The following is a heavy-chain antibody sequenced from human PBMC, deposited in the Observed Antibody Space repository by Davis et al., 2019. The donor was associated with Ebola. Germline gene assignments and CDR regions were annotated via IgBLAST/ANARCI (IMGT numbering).Heavy chain of an antibody. V-gene: IGHV1-3*01. CDR2: INAGNGNT. CDR1: GYTFTSYA. CDR3: ARSIAAAAYNWFDP. Sequence: AASVKVSCKASGYTFTSYAMYWVRQAPGQRLEWMGWINAGNGNTKYSQKFQGRVTITRDTSASTAYMELSSLRSEDTAVYYCARSIAAAAYNWFDPWGQGTLVIVSS. J-gene: IGHJ5*02. D-gene: IGHD6-13*01.